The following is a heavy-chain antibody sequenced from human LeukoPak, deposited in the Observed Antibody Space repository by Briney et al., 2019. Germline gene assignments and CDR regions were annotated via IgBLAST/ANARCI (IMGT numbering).Heavy chain of an antibody. V-gene: IGHV1-2*02. J-gene: IGHJ4*02. CDR1: GYTFTGYY. Sequence: ASVTVSCKASGYTFTGYYMHWVRQAPAQGLEWMGWINPNSGGTNYAQKFQGRVTMTRDTSISTAYMELSRLRSDDTAVYYCARDGDCSSTSCLDYWGQGTLVTVSS. D-gene: IGHD2-2*01. CDR3: ARDGDCSSTSCLDY. CDR2: INPNSGGT.